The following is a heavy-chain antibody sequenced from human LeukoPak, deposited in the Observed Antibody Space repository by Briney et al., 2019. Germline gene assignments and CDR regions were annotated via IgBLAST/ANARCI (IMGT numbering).Heavy chain of an antibody. J-gene: IGHJ3*02. Sequence: ASVNVSCKVSGYTLTELSMHWVRQAPGKGLEWMGGFDPEDGETIYAQKFQGRVTMTEDTSTDTAYMELSSLRSEDTAVYYCAAKGFVAMAHAFDIWGQGTMVTVSS. V-gene: IGHV1-24*01. CDR3: AAKGFVAMAHAFDI. D-gene: IGHD2-21*01. CDR2: FDPEDGET. CDR1: GYTLTELS.